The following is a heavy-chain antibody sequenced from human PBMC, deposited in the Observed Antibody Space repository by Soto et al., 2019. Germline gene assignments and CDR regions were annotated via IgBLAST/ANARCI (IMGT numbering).Heavy chain of an antibody. D-gene: IGHD2-21*02. CDR2: IIPIFGTA. J-gene: IGHJ4*02. V-gene: IGHV1-69*01. CDR3: ASLLAYCGGDCYGSDY. Sequence: QVQLVQSGAEVKKPGSSVKVSCKASGGTFSSYAICWVRQAPGQGLEWMGGIIPIFGTANYAQKFQGRVTITADESTSTAYMELSSRRSEDTAVYYCASLLAYCGGDCYGSDYWGKGTLVTVSS. CDR1: GGTFSSYA.